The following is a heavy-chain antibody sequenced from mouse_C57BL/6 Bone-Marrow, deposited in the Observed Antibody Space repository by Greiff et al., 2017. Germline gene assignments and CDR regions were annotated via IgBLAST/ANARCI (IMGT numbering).Heavy chain of an antibody. CDR3: ARGALLLRSLAY. V-gene: IGHV1-64*01. D-gene: IGHD1-1*01. Sequence: VQLQQPGAELVKPGASVKLSCKASGYTFTSYWMHWVKQRPGQGLEWIGMIHPNSGSTNYNEKFKSKATLTVDKSSSTAYMQLSSLTSEESAVYYCARGALLLRSLAYWGQGTLVTVSA. CDR2: IHPNSGST. J-gene: IGHJ3*01. CDR1: GYTFTSYW.